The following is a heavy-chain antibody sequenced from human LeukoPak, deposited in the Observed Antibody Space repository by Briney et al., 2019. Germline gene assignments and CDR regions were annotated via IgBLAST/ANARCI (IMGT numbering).Heavy chain of an antibody. CDR3: ARLNYYFYGMDV. CDR2: IYYRGST. J-gene: IGHJ6*02. CDR1: GGSMSSYY. V-gene: IGHV4-59*08. Sequence: SETLSLTCTVSGGSMSSYYWSCIRQPPGKGLEWVGYIYYRGSTNYNPSLKSRVTISVDTSKNQFSLKVSSVTAADTAVYYCARLNYYFYGMDVWGQGTTVTVSS.